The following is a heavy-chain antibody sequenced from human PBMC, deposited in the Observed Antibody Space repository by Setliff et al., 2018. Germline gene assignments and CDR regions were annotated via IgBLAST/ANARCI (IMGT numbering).Heavy chain of an antibody. CDR1: GFTFSSYW. D-gene: IGHD1-26*01. J-gene: IGHJ6*04. V-gene: IGHV3-74*01. Sequence: PGGSLRLSCAASGFTFSSYWMHWVRQAPGKGLVWVSRTHSDGSSTNYADSVKGRITISRDNAKNTLYLQINSLRAEDTAVYYCARGYSGSVGMDVWGKGTTVTVSS. CDR3: ARGYSGSVGMDV. CDR2: THSDGSST.